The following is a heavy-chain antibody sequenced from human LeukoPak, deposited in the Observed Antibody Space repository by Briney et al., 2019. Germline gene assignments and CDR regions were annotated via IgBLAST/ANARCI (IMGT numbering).Heavy chain of an antibody. CDR1: GGSISSYY. CDR3: AGHRFDSKRRYYYYYIDG. V-gene: IGHV4-4*09. D-gene: IGHD3-9*01. CDR2: IYTSGST. Sequence: SETLSLTCTVSGGSISSYYWSWIRQPPGKGLEWIGYIYTSGSTNYNPSLKSRVTISVDTSKNQFSLKLSSVTAADTAVYYCAGHRFDSKRRYYYYYIDGWGKGTTVTVSS. J-gene: IGHJ6*03.